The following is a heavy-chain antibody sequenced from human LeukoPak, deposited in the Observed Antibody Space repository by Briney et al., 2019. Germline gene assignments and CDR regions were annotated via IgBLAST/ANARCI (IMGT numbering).Heavy chain of an antibody. J-gene: IGHJ4*02. V-gene: IGHV3-11*05. CDR2: ISSSSSYT. CDR3: AREGGGYSNGPVVHYFDY. CDR1: GFTFSDYY. D-gene: IGHD5-18*01. Sequence: GGSLRLSSAASGFTFSDYYMSWIRQAPEKGLEWVSYISSSSSYTNYADSVKGRFTISRDNAKNSLYLQMNSLRAEDTAVYYCAREGGGYSNGPVVHYFDYWGQGTLVTVSS.